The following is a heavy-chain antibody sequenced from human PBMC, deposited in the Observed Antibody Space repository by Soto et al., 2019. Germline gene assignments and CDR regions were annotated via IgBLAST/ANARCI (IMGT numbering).Heavy chain of an antibody. CDR3: ARDPWAADY. Sequence: EVQLVESGGGLVQPGGSLRLSCAASGFTVSTKYMSWVRQAPGKGLEWVSVIYSDGSKFYADSVRGRFTISRDNSKNTVNLQMNSLRAEDTAVYYCARDPWAADYWGQGTLVTVSS. CDR2: IYSDGSK. D-gene: IGHD3-16*01. J-gene: IGHJ4*02. V-gene: IGHV3-66*01. CDR1: GFTVSTKY.